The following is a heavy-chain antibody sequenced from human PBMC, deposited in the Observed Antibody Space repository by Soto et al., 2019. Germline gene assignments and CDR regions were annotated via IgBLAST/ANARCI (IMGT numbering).Heavy chain of an antibody. CDR2: IRQSGDRS. J-gene: IGHJ4*02. CDR1: GFIFSNFA. D-gene: IGHD3-10*01. Sequence: PGGSLRLSCAASGFIFSNFAMYWVRRAPGKGLEWVSSIRQSGDRSSYADSAKGRFTISRDNSKNTLYLQMNGLRLDDTAVDYCVTAVRTRLDNWGPGTLVTVSS. V-gene: IGHV3-23*01. CDR3: VTAVRTRLDN.